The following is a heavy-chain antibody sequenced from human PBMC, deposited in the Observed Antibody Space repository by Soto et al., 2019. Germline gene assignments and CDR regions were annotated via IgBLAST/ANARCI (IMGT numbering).Heavy chain of an antibody. CDR3: ARGMVRDSTGRRQWELYYYGMDV. J-gene: IGHJ6*02. D-gene: IGHD3-10*01. V-gene: IGHV1-8*01. CDR2: MNPNSGNT. Sequence: QVRLVQSGAEVKKPGASVKVSCKASGYTFISFDINWVRHSPGQGLEWMGWMNPNSGNTVYAKIFEGRVTMTSDTSIGTAYMELSGLRSEDTAVYYCARGMVRDSTGRRQWELYYYGMDVWGQGTTVTVSS. CDR1: GYTFISFD.